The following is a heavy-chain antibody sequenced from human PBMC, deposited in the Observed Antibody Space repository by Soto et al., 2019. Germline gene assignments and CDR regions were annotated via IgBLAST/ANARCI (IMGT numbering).Heavy chain of an antibody. CDR1: GYTFTSYG. D-gene: IGHD2-15*01. CDR2: ISAWDGNT. V-gene: IGHV1-18*04. CDR3: ARDYRNIVVVVAAPDAFDI. Sequence: QVQLVQSGAEGKKPGASVKVSCKASGYTFTSYGISWVRQAPGRGLEWMGWISAWDGNTNSAQNFQGRVTMTTDTSTSTAYMELRNLRSDDTAVYYCARDYRNIVVVVAAPDAFDIWGQGTMVTVSS. J-gene: IGHJ3*02.